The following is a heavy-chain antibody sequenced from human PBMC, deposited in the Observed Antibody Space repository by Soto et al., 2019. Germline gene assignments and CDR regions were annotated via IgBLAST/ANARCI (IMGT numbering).Heavy chain of an antibody. CDR3: ARGYCSGGSCYYEFDY. D-gene: IGHD2-15*01. CDR1: GYTFTSYA. J-gene: IGHJ4*02. Sequence: ASVKVSCKASGYTFTSYAMHWVRQAPGQRLEWMGWINAGNGNTKYSQKFQGRVTITRDTSASTAYMELSSLRSEDTAVYYCARGYCSGGSCYYEFDYWGQGTLVTVSS. V-gene: IGHV1-3*01. CDR2: INAGNGNT.